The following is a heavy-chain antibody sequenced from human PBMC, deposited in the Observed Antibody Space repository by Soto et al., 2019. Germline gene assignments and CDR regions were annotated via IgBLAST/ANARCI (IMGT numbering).Heavy chain of an antibody. D-gene: IGHD3-3*01. CDR1: GYTFTSYG. J-gene: IGHJ6*02. CDR2: ISAYNGNT. V-gene: IGHV1-18*01. CDR3: ARGERSTIFGVVVQPTSFYYYGMDV. Sequence: ASVKVSCKASGYTFTSYGISWVRQAPGQGLEWMGWISAYNGNTNYAQKLQGRVTMTTDTSTSTAYMELRSLRSDDTAVYYCARGERSTIFGVVVQPTSFYYYGMDVWGQGTTVTV.